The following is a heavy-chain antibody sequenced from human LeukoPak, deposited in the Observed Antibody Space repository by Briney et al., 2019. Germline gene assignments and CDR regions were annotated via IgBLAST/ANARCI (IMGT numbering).Heavy chain of an antibody. J-gene: IGHJ4*02. CDR1: GFTFSSYG. V-gene: IGHV3-33*01. CDR3: ARQHCSGGDCYFFD. CDR2: IWYDGSNK. Sequence: GGSLRLSCAASGFTFSSYGMHWVRQAPGKGLEWVAVIWYDGSNKYYADSVKGRFTISRDNSKNTLYLQLNSLRAEDTAVYYCARQHCSGGDCYFFDWGQGTLVTVSS. D-gene: IGHD2-15*01.